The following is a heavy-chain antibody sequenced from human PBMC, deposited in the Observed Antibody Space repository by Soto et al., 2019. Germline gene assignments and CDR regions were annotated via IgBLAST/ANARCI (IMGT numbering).Heavy chain of an antibody. CDR1: GFIFTTYG. J-gene: IGHJ4*02. CDR2: IWYDGSNQ. CDR3: VKDHCGGDCYSDPYFDY. D-gene: IGHD2-21*02. Sequence: QVQLVESGGGVVQPGRSLRLSCAASGFIFTTYGLHWVRQAPGKGLEWVAVIWYDGSNQYYADSVKGRFTISRDNSKNILYLEMNSVRAEDTAVYYCVKDHCGGDCYSDPYFDYWGQGTLVTVSS. V-gene: IGHV3-33*06.